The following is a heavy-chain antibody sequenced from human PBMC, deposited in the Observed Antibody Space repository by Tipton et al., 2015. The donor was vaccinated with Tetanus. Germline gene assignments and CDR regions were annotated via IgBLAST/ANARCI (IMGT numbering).Heavy chain of an antibody. V-gene: IGHV4-4*07. J-gene: IGHJ4*02. Sequence: TLSLTCTVSGGSISSYYWSWIRQPAGKGLEWIGRIYTSGSTNYNPSLKSRVTMSVDTSKTQFSLKLSSVTAADTAVYYCARTTEDGIVGATRGDYWGQGTLVTVSS. CDR1: GGSISSYY. CDR2: IYTSGST. D-gene: IGHD1-26*01. CDR3: ARTTEDGIVGATRGDY.